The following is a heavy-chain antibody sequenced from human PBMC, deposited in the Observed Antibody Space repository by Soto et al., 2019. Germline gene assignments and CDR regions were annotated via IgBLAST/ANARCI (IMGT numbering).Heavy chain of an antibody. J-gene: IGHJ5*02. CDR1: GSSFRSGSRY. V-gene: IGHV4-61*01. Sequence: GTLSLTCTVSGSSFRSGSRYWIRIRPPPGNGLEWIGYIYYSGSTNYNPSLKSRVTISVDTSKNQFSLKLSSVTAADTAVYYCARDSSGYYNWFDPWGQGTLVTVSS. D-gene: IGHD3-22*01. CDR2: IYYSGST. CDR3: ARDSSGYYNWFDP.